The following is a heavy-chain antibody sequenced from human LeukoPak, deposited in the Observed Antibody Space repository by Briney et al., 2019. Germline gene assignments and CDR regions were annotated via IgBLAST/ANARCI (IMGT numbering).Heavy chain of an antibody. D-gene: IGHD6-19*01. V-gene: IGHV3-30*04. Sequence: GGSLRLSCAASGFTFSSYAIQWVRQAPGEGLEWVAVISYDGSNKNYADSVKGRFTISRDNPRNTLYLQMNSLRAEDTAVYYCAREGSSGWYRGYFQHWGQGTLVTVSS. CDR1: GFTFSSYA. J-gene: IGHJ1*01. CDR2: ISYDGSNK. CDR3: AREGSSGWYRGYFQH.